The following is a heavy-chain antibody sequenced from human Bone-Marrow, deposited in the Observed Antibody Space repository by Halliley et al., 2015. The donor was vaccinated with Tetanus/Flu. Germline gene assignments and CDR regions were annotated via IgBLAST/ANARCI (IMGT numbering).Heavy chain of an antibody. D-gene: IGHD2-21*01. CDR1: GFTFRDWG. CDR3: SFYCGDNTCQRTFDL. CDR2: ISYDGTNT. J-gene: IGHJ4*02. V-gene: IGHV3-30*03. Sequence: SGFTFRDWGMHWVRQAPGKGLEWVAVISYDGTNTFYVDSVKGRFTISRDNYRNTMFLQINSLRVQDTAVYYCSFYCGDNTCQRTFDLWGQGTLVTVSS.